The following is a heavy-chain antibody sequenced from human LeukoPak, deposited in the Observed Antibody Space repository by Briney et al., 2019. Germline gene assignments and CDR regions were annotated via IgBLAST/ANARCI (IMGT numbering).Heavy chain of an antibody. V-gene: IGHV4-59*01. Sequence: PSETLSLTCTVSGGSITSYYWSWIRQPPGKGLEWIGYIYYSGSTNYNPSLKSRVTISVDTSKNQFSLKLSSVTAADTAVYYCARMYYDILTGYYVYFDYWGQGTLVTVSS. CDR2: IYYSGST. CDR1: GGSITSYY. D-gene: IGHD3-9*01. J-gene: IGHJ4*02. CDR3: ARMYYDILTGYYVYFDY.